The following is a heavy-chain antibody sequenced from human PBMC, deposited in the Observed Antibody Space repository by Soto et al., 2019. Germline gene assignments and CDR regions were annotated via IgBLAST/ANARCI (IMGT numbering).Heavy chain of an antibody. V-gene: IGHV1-46*03. D-gene: IGHD3-10*01. Sequence: ASVKVSCKASGYTFTSYYMHWVRQAPGQGLEWMGIINPSGGSTSYAQKFQGRVTMTRDKSTSTVYMELSSLRSEDTAVYYCASKTAGLDINYYYYMDVWGKGTTVTVSS. CDR3: ASKTAGLDINYYYYMDV. J-gene: IGHJ6*03. CDR1: GYTFTSYY. CDR2: INPSGGST.